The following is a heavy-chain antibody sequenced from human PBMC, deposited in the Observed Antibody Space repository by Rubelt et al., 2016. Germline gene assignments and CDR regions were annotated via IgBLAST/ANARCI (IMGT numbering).Heavy chain of an antibody. CDR2: IWPDGGAK. CDR3: VSLLGTVTNFDN. V-gene: IGHV3-7*01. Sequence: VQLVESGGGVVQPGGSLGLSCAVSGLTFSKYWMGWVRQAPGKGLDWVATIWPDGGAKYHVDTVEGRLTISRDNTKNSVHLEMNSLRAEDTAVYYCVSLLGTVTNFDNWGQGTLITVSS. J-gene: IGHJ4*02. D-gene: IGHD3/OR15-3a*01. CDR1: GLTFSKYW.